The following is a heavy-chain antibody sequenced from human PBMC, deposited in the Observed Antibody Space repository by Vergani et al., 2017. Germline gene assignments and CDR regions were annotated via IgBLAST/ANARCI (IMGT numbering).Heavy chain of an antibody. CDR1: GYTFINYW. D-gene: IGHD6-19*01. V-gene: IGHV5-51*01. CDR3: ILGGFTRGWYYFDH. J-gene: IGHJ4*02. Sequence: EVQLVQSGAEVKKPGESLKISCQGSGYTFINYWIGWVRQKPGEGLEAMGIIYPGDSDTRVSPSFEGQVTISVAKSIRTAYLHWSSLKASDTASYYCILGGFTRGWYYFDHWGQGTLVTVSS. CDR2: IYPGDSDT.